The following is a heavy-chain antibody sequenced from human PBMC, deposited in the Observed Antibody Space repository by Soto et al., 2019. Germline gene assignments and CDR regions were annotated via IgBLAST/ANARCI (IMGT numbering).Heavy chain of an antibody. Sequence: LLESGGGLVRPGGSLRLSCAASEFTFINIWMSWFRRSPEKGPEGVASISPDGGEIYYVDSVKGRFTISRDNTRNSLYLQMNRLRAEDTAVYYCAKGPRWGQGTLVTVSS. CDR3: AKGPR. V-gene: IGHV3-7*01. CDR2: ISPDGGEI. CDR1: EFTFINIW. J-gene: IGHJ4*02.